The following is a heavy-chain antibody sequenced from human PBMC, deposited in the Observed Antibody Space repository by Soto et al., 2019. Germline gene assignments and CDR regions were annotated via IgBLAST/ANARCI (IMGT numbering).Heavy chain of an antibody. Sequence: ESGGGLVKPGGSLRLSCAASGFTFSGYNMNWVRQAPGKGLEWVSSISSSSSYIYYADSVKGRFTISRDNAKNSLYLQMNSLRAEDTAVYYCARLYDSSGYYFAYWGQGTLVTVSS. D-gene: IGHD3-22*01. J-gene: IGHJ4*02. V-gene: IGHV3-21*01. CDR3: ARLYDSSGYYFAY. CDR2: ISSSSSYI. CDR1: GFTFSGYN.